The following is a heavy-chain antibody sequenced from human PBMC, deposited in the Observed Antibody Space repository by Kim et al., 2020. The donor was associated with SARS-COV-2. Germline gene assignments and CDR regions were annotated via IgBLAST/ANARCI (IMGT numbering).Heavy chain of an antibody. CDR1: GGSISSSNW. J-gene: IGHJ4*02. CDR3: ARDYYDYVWGSYRQYNFDY. V-gene: IGHV4-4*02. CDR2: IYHSGST. Sequence: SETLSLTCAVSGGSISSSNWWSWVRQPPGKGLEWIGEIYHSGSTNYNPSLKSRVTISVDKSKNQFSLKLSSVTAADTAVYYCARDYYDYVWGSYRQYNFDYWGQGTLVTVSS. D-gene: IGHD3-16*02.